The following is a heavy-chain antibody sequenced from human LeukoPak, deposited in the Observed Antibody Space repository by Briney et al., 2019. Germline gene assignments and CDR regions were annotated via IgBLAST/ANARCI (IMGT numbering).Heavy chain of an antibody. J-gene: IGHJ4*02. V-gene: IGHV3-74*01. CDR3: ARDHSSWELPSDY. CDR2: INTDGSST. D-gene: IGHD4-23*01. Sequence: GGSLRLSCAASGFTFSTYWMHWVRQAPGKGLVWVSDINTDGSSTRYADSVKGRFTISRDNAKNTLYLQMNSLRAEDTAVYYCARDHSSWELPSDYWGQGSQVTVSS. CDR1: GFTFSTYW.